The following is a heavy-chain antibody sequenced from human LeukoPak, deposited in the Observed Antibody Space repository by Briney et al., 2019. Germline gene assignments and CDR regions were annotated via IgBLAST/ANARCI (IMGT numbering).Heavy chain of an antibody. J-gene: IGHJ4*02. D-gene: IGHD4-17*01. CDR1: GFTFSSYA. CDR3: ARADDYGREDY. CDR2: IYSGGST. Sequence: SGGSLRLSCAASGFTFSSYAMSWVRQAPGKGLEWASVIYSGGSTYYADSVKGRFTISRDNSKNTLYLQMNSLRAEDTAVYYCARADDYGREDYWGQGTLVTVSS. V-gene: IGHV3-53*01.